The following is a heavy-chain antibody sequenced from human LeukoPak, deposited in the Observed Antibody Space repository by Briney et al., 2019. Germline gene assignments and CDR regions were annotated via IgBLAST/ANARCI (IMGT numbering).Heavy chain of an antibody. V-gene: IGHV3-15*01. CDR3: ARGSTYYDSSGQVPFDY. CDR2: IKGKTAAGAP. J-gene: IGHJ4*02. Sequence: MTGGSLRLSCAASGFTFTSAWMSWVRQAPGKGLEWVGRIKGKTAAGAPDYVASVKGRFTISRDDSKNTLFLQMNSLKTEDTAVYYCARGSTYYDSSGQVPFDYWGQGTLVTVSS. D-gene: IGHD3-22*01. CDR1: GFTFTSAW.